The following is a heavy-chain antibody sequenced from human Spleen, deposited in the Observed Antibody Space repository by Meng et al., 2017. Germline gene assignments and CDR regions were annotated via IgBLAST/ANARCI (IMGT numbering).Heavy chain of an antibody. CDR2: INIVFGTT. D-gene: IGHD6-19*01. V-gene: IGHV1-69*05. Sequence: SVKVSCKASGYTFTSYDINWVRQATGQGLEWMGGINIVFGTTDYAQKFQGRFTITTDDSTSTAYMELSSLRSDDTAVYYCARYSSGGYYGRDVWGQGTLVTVSS. CDR3: ARYSSGGYYGRDV. J-gene: IGHJ6*02. CDR1: GYTFTSYD.